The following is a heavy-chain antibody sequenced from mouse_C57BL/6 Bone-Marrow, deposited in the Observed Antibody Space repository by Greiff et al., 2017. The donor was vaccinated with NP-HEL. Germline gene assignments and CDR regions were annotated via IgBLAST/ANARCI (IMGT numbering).Heavy chain of an antibody. CDR1: GYTFTDYE. V-gene: IGHV1-15*01. CDR3: TRWGFFAY. Sequence: QVQLKQSGAELVRPGASVTLSCKASGYTFTDYEMHWVKQTPVHGLEWIGAIDPETGGTAYNQKFKGKAILTADKSSSTAYMELRSLTSEDSAVYYCTRWGFFAYWGQGTLVTVSA. J-gene: IGHJ3*01. CDR2: IDPETGGT.